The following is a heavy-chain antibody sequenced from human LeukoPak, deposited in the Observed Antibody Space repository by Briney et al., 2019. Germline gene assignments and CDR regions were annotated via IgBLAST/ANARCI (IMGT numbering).Heavy chain of an antibody. D-gene: IGHD4-11*01. CDR3: AKDLGVTGYYYYYMDV. Sequence: PGGSLRLSCAASGFTFSSYAMSRVRQALGKGLEWVSAISGSGGSTYYADSVKGRFTISRDNSKNTLYLQMNSLRAEDTAVYYCAKDLGVTGYYYYYMDVWGKGTTVTVSS. J-gene: IGHJ6*03. V-gene: IGHV3-23*01. CDR1: GFTFSSYA. CDR2: ISGSGGST.